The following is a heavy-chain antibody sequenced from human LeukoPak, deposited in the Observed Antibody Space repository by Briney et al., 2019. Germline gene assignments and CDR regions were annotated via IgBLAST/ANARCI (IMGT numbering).Heavy chain of an antibody. Sequence: GGSLRLSCAASGFTFSSYAMSWVRQAPGKGLEWVSAISGSGGSTYYADSVKGRFTISRDNSKNTLYLQMNSLRAEDTAVYYCAKDPLXXXXXSSGYFDYWGQGTLVTV. V-gene: IGHV3-23*01. J-gene: IGHJ4*02. CDR2: ISGSGGST. D-gene: IGHD3-22*01. CDR3: AKDPLXXXXXSSGYFDY. CDR1: GFTFSSYA.